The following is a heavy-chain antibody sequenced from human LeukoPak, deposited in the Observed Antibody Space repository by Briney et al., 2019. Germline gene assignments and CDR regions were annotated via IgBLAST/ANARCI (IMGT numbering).Heavy chain of an antibody. J-gene: IGHJ4*02. CDR3: ARDEVSSWYRYYFDY. CDR2: IYYSGST. V-gene: IGHV4-31*03. CDR1: GGSISSGGYY. Sequence: SETLSLTCTVSGGSISSGGYYWSWIRQHPGKGLEWIGYIYYSGSTYYNPSLKSRVTISVDTSKNQFSLKLSSVTAADTAVYYCARDEVSSWYRYYFDYWGQGTLVTVSS. D-gene: IGHD6-13*01.